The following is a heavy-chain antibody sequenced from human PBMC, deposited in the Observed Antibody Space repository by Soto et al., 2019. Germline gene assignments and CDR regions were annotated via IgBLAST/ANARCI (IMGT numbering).Heavy chain of an antibody. CDR3: ARGGCSGGSCYSNYYYYGMDV. J-gene: IGHJ6*02. Sequence: ASVKVSCKSSGCTFSSYAISWVRQAPGQGLEWMGGIIPIFGTANYAQKFQGRVTITADESTSTAYMELSSLRSEDTAVYYCARGGCSGGSCYSNYYYYGMDVWGQGTTVTVSS. D-gene: IGHD2-15*01. CDR2: IIPIFGTA. CDR1: GCTFSSYA. V-gene: IGHV1-69*13.